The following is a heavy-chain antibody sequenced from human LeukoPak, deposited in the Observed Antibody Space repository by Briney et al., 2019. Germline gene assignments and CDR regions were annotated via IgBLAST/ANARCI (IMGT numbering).Heavy chain of an antibody. Sequence: GASVKVSCKASGYTFTSYDINWVRQATGQGLEWMGWMNPNSGNTGYAQKFQGRVTMTRNTSISTAYMELSSLRSEDTAVYYCARYAYGSGSYYQKPFDYWGQGTLVTVSS. D-gene: IGHD3-10*01. J-gene: IGHJ4*01. V-gene: IGHV1-8*01. CDR3: ARYAYGSGSYYQKPFDY. CDR1: GYTFTSYD. CDR2: MNPNSGNT.